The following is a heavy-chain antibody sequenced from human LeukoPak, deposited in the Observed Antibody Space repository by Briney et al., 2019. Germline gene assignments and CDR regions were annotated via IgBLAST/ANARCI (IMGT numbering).Heavy chain of an antibody. CDR1: GDSISNSNYY. CDR2: IYYSGST. CDR3: ARGNYDYVWGGIDY. Sequence: SETLSLTCTVSGDSISNSNYYWGWIRQPPGTGLEWIGSIYYSGSTYYNPSLKSRVTISVDTSKNQFSLKLSSVTAADTAVYYCARGNYDYVWGGIDYWGQGTLVTVSS. J-gene: IGHJ4*02. V-gene: IGHV4-39*01. D-gene: IGHD3-16*01.